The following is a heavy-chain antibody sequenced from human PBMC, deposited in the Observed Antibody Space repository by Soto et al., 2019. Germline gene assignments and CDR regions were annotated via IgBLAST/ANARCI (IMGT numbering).Heavy chain of an antibody. CDR3: VTPAPYRTSWYNTHVH. CDR2: ISGGGIDT. V-gene: IGHV3-23*01. J-gene: IGHJ1*01. CDR1: GFSFRSYA. D-gene: IGHD1-20*01. Sequence: PGGSLRLSCAASGFSFRSYAMTWIRQAPGKGLEWVSTISGGGIDTYYVDSAKGQFTISRDNPNNMLYLQMNDLGVEDTAVYYCVTPAPYRTSWYNTHVHWAQGILVTGSS.